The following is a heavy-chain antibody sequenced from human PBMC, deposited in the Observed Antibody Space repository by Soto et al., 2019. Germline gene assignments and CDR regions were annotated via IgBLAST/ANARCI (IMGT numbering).Heavy chain of an antibody. D-gene: IGHD1-26*01. CDR3: VREDGKVGTNSAFDY. Sequence: EVQVVESGGDLVKPGGSLRLSCASSGFTFSTYTMNWVRQAPGKGLEGVSSINGRGNYIYYAESVKGRFTISRDNAKNSLYLQMDRLRAEDTALYYCVREDGKVGTNSAFDYWGLGALVTVSS. V-gene: IGHV3-21*01. CDR1: GFTFSTYT. CDR2: INGRGNYI. J-gene: IGHJ4*02.